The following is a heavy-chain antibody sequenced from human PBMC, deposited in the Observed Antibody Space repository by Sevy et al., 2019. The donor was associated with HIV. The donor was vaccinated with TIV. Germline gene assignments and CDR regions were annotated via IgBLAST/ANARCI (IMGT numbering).Heavy chain of an antibody. V-gene: IGHV3-43D*03. CDR3: AKDRLSVWVKQRNSYSYYGMDV. D-gene: IGHD6-19*01. J-gene: IGHJ6*02. CDR2: IGWDGGST. CDR1: GFTFDDYA. Sequence: GGSLRLSCTASGFTFDDYAMHWVRQAPGQGLEWVSLIGWDGGSTYYAYSVRGRFTISRDNSKNYLYLQMNSLSAVDTALDYCAKDRLSVWVKQRNSYSYYGMDVWGQGTTVTVSS.